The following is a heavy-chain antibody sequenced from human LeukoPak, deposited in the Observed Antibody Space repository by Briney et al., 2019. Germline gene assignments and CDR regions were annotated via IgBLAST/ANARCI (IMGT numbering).Heavy chain of an antibody. J-gene: IGHJ4*02. Sequence: GASVKVSCTASGYTFTSYGISWVRQAPGQGLEWMGWISAYNGNTNYAQKLQGRVTMTTDTSTSTAYMELRSLRSDDTAVYYCARGYDSSGYYEGFDYWGQGTLVTVSS. D-gene: IGHD3-22*01. CDR2: ISAYNGNT. CDR1: GYTFTSYG. CDR3: ARGYDSSGYYEGFDY. V-gene: IGHV1-18*01.